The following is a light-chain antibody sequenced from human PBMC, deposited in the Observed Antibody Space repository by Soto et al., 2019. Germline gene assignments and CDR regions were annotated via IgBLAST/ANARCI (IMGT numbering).Light chain of an antibody. Sequence: DIQMTQSPSTLSASVGDRVTITCRASQSIDSWLAWYQQKPGKAPKLLIYKASTLESGVPSRFSGSGSGTEFTLTISSLQPDDFATYYCQEYNSYPYTFGQGTKLEIK. CDR2: KAS. V-gene: IGKV1-5*03. CDR3: QEYNSYPYT. CDR1: QSIDSW. J-gene: IGKJ2*01.